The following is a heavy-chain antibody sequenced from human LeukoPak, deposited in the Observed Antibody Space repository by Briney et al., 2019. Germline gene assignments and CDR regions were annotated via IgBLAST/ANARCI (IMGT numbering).Heavy chain of an antibody. CDR3: AVWEWELLSIVVDY. Sequence: PSETLSLTCTVSGGSISSYYWSWIRQPPGKGLEWIGYIYYSGSTNYNPSLKSRVTISVDTSKNQFSLKLSSVTAADTAVYYCAVWEWELLSIVVDYWGQGTLVTVSS. J-gene: IGHJ4*02. CDR1: GGSISSYY. CDR2: IYYSGST. V-gene: IGHV4-59*08. D-gene: IGHD1-26*01.